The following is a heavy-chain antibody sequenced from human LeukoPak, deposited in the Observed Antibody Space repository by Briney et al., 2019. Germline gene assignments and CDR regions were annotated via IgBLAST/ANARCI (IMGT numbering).Heavy chain of an antibody. CDR3: ARYCSSTSSRGYMDV. Sequence: SQTLSLTCTVSGGSISSGSYYWSWIRQPAGKGLEWIGRIYTSGSTNYNPSLKSRVTISVDTSKNQFSLKLSSVTAADTAVYYCARYCSSTSSRGYMDVWGKGTTVTVSS. D-gene: IGHD2-2*01. CDR1: GGSISSGSYY. CDR2: IYTSGST. V-gene: IGHV4-61*02. J-gene: IGHJ6*03.